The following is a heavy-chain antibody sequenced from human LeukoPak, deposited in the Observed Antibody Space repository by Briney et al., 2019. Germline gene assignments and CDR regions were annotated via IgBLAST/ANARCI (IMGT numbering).Heavy chain of an antibody. J-gene: IGHJ6*03. CDR3: ARVWTDYYYDSSGYSPQGYYYYYMDV. Sequence: PSETLSLTCTVSDYSITSDSYWGWIRQPPGKGLEWIGSIYHSGSTYYNPSLKSRVTMSVDTSKNQFSLKLSSVTAADTAVYYCARVWTDYYYDSSGYSPQGYYYYYMDVRGKGTTVTISS. V-gene: IGHV4-38-2*02. CDR1: DYSITSDSY. D-gene: IGHD3-22*01. CDR2: IYHSGST.